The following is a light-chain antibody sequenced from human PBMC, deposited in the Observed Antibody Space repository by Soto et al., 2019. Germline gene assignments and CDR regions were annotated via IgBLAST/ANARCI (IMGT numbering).Light chain of an antibody. CDR2: DAS. V-gene: IGKV1-5*01. J-gene: IGKJ1*01. CDR1: QSVSSW. Sequence: DIQMTQSPPTLPAFVGDTVTITCRASQSVSSWLAWYQQKPGTAPNLLIYDASSLASGVPSRFSGSGSGTKFTLTIRRLQPDDFAPYYCQQYIIFPKTFGQGTKVEMK. CDR3: QQYIIFPKT.